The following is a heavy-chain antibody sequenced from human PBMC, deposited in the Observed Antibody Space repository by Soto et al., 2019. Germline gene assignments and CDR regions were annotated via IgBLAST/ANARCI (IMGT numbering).Heavy chain of an antibody. J-gene: IGHJ4*02. CDR2: ISGGGDTT. Sequence: EVQLLESGGGLVQPGGSLRLSCAASGFTFNNYAMTWVRQAPGEGLEWVSAISGGGDTTSYADSVKGRFTVSRDGSKNTLYLQMSSLRAEHTALYYCAKGRGGSGSLTPRVDFWGQGTLVTVSS. CDR3: AKGRGGSGSLTPRVDF. CDR1: GFTFNNYA. V-gene: IGHV3-23*01. D-gene: IGHD3-10*01.